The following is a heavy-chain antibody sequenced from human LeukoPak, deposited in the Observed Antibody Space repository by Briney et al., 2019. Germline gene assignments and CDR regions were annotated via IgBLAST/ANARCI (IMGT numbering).Heavy chain of an antibody. Sequence: PSETLSLTCTVSGGSISSYYWSWIRQPPGKGLEWIGYIYYSGSTNHNPSLKSRVTISVDTSKNQFSLKLSSVTAADTAVYYCARAPLGIRFLEWQFDYWGQGTLVTVSS. V-gene: IGHV4-59*01. CDR1: GGSISSYY. CDR2: IYYSGST. J-gene: IGHJ4*02. D-gene: IGHD3-3*01. CDR3: ARAPLGIRFLEWQFDY.